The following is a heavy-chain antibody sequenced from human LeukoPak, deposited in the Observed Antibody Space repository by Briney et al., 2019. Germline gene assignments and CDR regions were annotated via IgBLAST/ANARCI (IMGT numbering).Heavy chain of an antibody. CDR2: ISSSSSYI. V-gene: IGHV3-21*01. D-gene: IGHD1-1*01. CDR3: ARERTRTYYYYGMDV. Sequence: GGSLRLSCAASGFTFSSYSMNWVRQAPGKGLEWVSSISSSSSYIYYADSVKGRFTISRDNAKNSLYLQMNSLRAEDTAVYYCARERTRTYYYYGMDVWGQGTTVTVSS. J-gene: IGHJ6*02. CDR1: GFTFSSYS.